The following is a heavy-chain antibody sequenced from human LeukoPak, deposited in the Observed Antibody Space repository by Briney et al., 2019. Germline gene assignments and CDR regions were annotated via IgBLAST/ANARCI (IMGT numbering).Heavy chain of an antibody. CDR1: GGSFSGYY. CDR3: ARAVDDYDWYFDL. J-gene: IGHJ2*01. V-gene: IGHV4-34*01. CDR2: INHSGST. Sequence: SETLSLTCAVYGGSFSGYYWSWIRQPPGKGLEWIGEINHSGSTNYNPSLKSRVTISVDRSKNQFSLELSSVTAADTAVYYCARAVDDYDWYFDLWGRGTLVTVSS. D-gene: IGHD4-17*01.